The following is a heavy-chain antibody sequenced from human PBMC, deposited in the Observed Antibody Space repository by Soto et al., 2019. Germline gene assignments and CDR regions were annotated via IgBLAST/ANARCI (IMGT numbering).Heavy chain of an antibody. Sequence: QVQLQQWGAGLLKPSETLSLTCAVCGGSFSDYYWSWIRQPPGKGLERLGEISHIGSSNYNACLKSRVTISPDVDRNQFSLKLRSVCGAETSVYYSASGVSIFRVLSAIGSWGQGTLVTVS. D-gene: IGHD3-3*01. CDR3: ASGVSIFRVLSAIGS. V-gene: IGHV4-34*02. CDR2: ISHIGSS. J-gene: IGHJ5*02. CDR1: GGSFSDYY.